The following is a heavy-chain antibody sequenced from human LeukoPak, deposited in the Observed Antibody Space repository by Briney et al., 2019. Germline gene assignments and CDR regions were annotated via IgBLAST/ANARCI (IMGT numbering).Heavy chain of an antibody. J-gene: IGHJ4*02. V-gene: IGHV3-21*01. CDR2: ISSSSSYI. D-gene: IGHD6-19*01. Sequence: GGSLRLSCAASGFTFSSYSMNWVRQAPGKGLEWVSSISSSSSYIYYADSVKGRFTISRDNAKNSLYLQMNSLRAEDTAVYYCARDAGRQYSSGWSDYWGQGTLVTVSS. CDR1: GFTFSSYS. CDR3: ARDAGRQYSSGWSDY.